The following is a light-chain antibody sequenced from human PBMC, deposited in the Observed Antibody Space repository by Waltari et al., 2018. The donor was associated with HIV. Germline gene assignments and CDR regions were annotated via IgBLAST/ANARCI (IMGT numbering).Light chain of an antibody. CDR2: AAS. Sequence: DIQMTQSPSSLSASVGDRVTITCRASQSISSYLNWYQHKPGKAPKLLIYAASSLQSGVPSRFSGSGSGTDFTITISSLQPEDSATYYCQQSHSIPYTFGQGTKLEIK. CDR3: QQSHSIPYT. CDR1: QSISSY. V-gene: IGKV1-39*01. J-gene: IGKJ2*01.